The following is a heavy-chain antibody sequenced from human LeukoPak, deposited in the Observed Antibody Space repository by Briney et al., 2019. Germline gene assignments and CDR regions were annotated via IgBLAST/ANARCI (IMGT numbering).Heavy chain of an antibody. CDR2: ISRSGYDT. Sequence: GGSLRLSCVVSGFTFSNYAMNWVRQAPGRGLEWVSGISRSGYDTYYADSVKGRFTTSRDNSKNTLFLQMNSLRAEDTAIYYCARDDALDAIEATLVAYWGQGTLVTVSS. J-gene: IGHJ4*02. D-gene: IGHD1-26*01. CDR3: ARDDALDAIEATLVAY. V-gene: IGHV3-23*01. CDR1: GFTFSNYA.